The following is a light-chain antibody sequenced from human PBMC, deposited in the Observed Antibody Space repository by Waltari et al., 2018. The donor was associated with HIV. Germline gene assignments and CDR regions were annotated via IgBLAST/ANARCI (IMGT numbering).Light chain of an antibody. CDR2: KDT. CDR1: ALPKQY. J-gene: IGLJ3*02. V-gene: IGLV3-25*03. CDR3: QSADSNASLWV. Sequence: SYELTQPPSVSVSPGQTARITCSGDALPKQYAYWYQQRPGQAPVLVIYKDTGRPSGIPERFSGSSSGTTATLTIIGFQAQDEADYHCQSADSNASLWVFGGGTKLTVL.